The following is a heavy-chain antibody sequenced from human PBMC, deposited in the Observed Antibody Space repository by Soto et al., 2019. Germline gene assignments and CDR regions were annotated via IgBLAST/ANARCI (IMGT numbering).Heavy chain of an antibody. CDR3: ARGPSGDKVDY. J-gene: IGHJ4*02. V-gene: IGHV4-30-4*01. Sequence: SETLSLICTVSGGSINNNGYFWSWIRQPPGSGLEWIGHIYNSGSTYSNPSLKSRLTISVDTSKNQFSLKLSSVTAADTAVYYCARGPSGDKVDYWGQGTLVTVSS. D-gene: IGHD1-26*01. CDR2: IYNSGST. CDR1: GGSINNNGYF.